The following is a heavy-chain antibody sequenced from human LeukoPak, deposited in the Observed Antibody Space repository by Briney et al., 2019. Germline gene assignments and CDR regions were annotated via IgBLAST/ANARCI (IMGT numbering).Heavy chain of an antibody. V-gene: IGHV3-7*04. CDR1: GFTFSSYW. CDR3: ARDPTYCSGGNCYSGDWFDY. Sequence: GGSLRLSCAASGFTFSSYWMSWVRQAPGKGLEWVANIKQDESEKYYVDSVKGRFTISRDSAKNSLYLQMNSLRAEDTAVYYCARDPTYCSGGNCYSGDWFDYWGQGTLVTVSS. D-gene: IGHD2-15*01. CDR2: IKQDESEK. J-gene: IGHJ4*02.